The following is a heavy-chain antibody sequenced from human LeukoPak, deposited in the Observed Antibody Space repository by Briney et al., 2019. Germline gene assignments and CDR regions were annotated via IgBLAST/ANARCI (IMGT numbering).Heavy chain of an antibody. CDR1: GFTFSSYG. D-gene: IGHD4-17*01. V-gene: IGHV3-33*03. J-gene: IGHJ4*02. Sequence: PGESLRLSCEASGFTFSSYGMHWLRQAPGKGLEWVAAIWYDGSNEWYADSVKGRFTISRDNSKNSLYLQMNSLRTEDTALYYCAKDIGYGDFLGDWGQGTLVTVSS. CDR2: IWYDGSNE. CDR3: AKDIGYGDFLGD.